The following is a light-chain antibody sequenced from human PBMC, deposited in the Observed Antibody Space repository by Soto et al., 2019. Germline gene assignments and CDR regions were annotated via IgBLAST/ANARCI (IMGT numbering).Light chain of an antibody. CDR1: QTIGYF. CDR2: AAS. J-gene: IGKJ3*01. Sequence: DIQMTQSPSSLSASVGDRVTITCRASQTIGYFLNWYQQKPGKAPKLLIYAASSLQSGVPSRFSGSGSGTDFTLTITSLQPEDVANYYCQQADFNLIFGPGTRLDIK. V-gene: IGKV1-39*01. CDR3: QQADFNLI.